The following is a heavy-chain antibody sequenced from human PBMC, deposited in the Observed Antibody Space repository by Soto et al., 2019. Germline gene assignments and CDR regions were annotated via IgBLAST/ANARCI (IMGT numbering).Heavy chain of an antibody. J-gene: IGHJ5*02. Sequence: EVQLVESGGGLVQPGGSLRLSCAASGFTFSNYWMHWVRQGPGKGLVWVSRMNEDGTTIDYADSVKGRCTISRDNAKSTLSLQMNSLRAEDTAVYYCAPDLGGPQGSWGQGTLVTVSS. CDR3: APDLGGPQGS. D-gene: IGHD3-16*01. CDR1: GFTFSNYW. V-gene: IGHV3-74*01. CDR2: MNEDGTTI.